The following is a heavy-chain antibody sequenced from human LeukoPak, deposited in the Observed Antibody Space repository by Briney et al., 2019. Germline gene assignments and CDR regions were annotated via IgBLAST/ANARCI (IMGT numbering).Heavy chain of an antibody. CDR1: GGSISSGSYY. D-gene: IGHD3-3*01. CDR3: ARVRNYDFWSGYSPYYYYGMDV. CDR2: IYTSGST. J-gene: IGHJ6*02. Sequence: PSGTLSLTCTVSGGSISSGSYYWSWIRQPAGKGLEWIGRIYTSGSTNYNPSLKSRVTISVDTSKNQFSLKLSSVTAADTAVYYCARVRNYDFWSGYSPYYYYGMDVWGQGTTVTVSS. V-gene: IGHV4-61*02.